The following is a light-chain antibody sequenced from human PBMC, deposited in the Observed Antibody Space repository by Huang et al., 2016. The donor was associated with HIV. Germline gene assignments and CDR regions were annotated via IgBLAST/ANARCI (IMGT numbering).Light chain of an antibody. Sequence: EIVLTQSPATLSLSPGERATLSCRASQSVSGPLAWYQQRPGQAPRLLIYDASNRASGIPARFSGSGSGTDFTLTISSLEPEDFALYYCQQRSNWPPLYTFGQGTKLEIK. V-gene: IGKV3-11*01. CDR1: QSVSGP. CDR2: DAS. CDR3: QQRSNWPPLYT. J-gene: IGKJ2*01.